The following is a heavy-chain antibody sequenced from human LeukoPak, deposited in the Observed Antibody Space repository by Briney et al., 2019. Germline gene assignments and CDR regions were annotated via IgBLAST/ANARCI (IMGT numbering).Heavy chain of an antibody. CDR2: IYHSGST. V-gene: IGHV4-38-2*02. Sequence: SETLSLTCTVSGYSISSGYYWGWIRQPPGKGLEWIGSIYHSGSTYYNPSLKSRVTISVDTSKNQFSLKLSSVTAADTAVYYCARLTTGTTGDYFDYWGQGTLVTVSS. CDR1: GYSISSGYY. D-gene: IGHD1-1*01. CDR3: ARLTTGTTGDYFDY. J-gene: IGHJ4*02.